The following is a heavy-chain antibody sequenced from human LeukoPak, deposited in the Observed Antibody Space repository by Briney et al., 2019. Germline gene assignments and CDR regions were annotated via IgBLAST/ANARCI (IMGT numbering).Heavy chain of an antibody. D-gene: IGHD2-15*01. J-gene: IGHJ4*02. CDR2: IDTAGDT. V-gene: IGHV3-13*04. CDR1: GFTFSSYD. CDR3: ARGYCSGGSCAGSLDY. Sequence: PPGGSLRLSCAASGFTFSSYDMHWVRQVTGKGLEWVSAIDTAGDTFYPGSVKGRFTISRENAKNSLYLQMNSLRAGDTAVYYCARGYCSGGSCAGSLDYWGQGTLVTVSS.